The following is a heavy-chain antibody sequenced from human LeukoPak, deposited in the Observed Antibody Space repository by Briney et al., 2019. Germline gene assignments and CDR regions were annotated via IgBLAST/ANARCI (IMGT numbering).Heavy chain of an antibody. J-gene: IGHJ2*01. CDR2: IIRDGSSI. CDR3: ARDTITSSRFFDV. D-gene: IGHD3-16*01. Sequence: GGSLRLSCAASGFTLSSYWMHWVRQAPGKGLVWVSRIIRDGSSINYAGSVKGRFTISRDDAKNTLYLQMNSLRAEDTAVYYCARDTITSSRFFDVWGRGTLVTVSS. CDR1: GFTLSSYW. V-gene: IGHV3-74*01.